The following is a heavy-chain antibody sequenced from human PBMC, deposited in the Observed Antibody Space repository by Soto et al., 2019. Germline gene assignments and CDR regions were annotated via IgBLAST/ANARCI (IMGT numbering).Heavy chain of an antibody. Sequence: PGGSLRLSCAASGFTFSRYGMHWVRQAPGKGLVWLAVMAYNGSNKYYADSVKGRFTIARDNSKNTLYLQMNSLRAEDTAVYYCAKDWDYCDSSGYLFDYWGQGTLVTVSS. CDR3: AKDWDYCDSSGYLFDY. CDR2: MAYNGSNK. CDR1: GFTFSRYG. V-gene: IGHV3-30*18. D-gene: IGHD3-22*01. J-gene: IGHJ4*02.